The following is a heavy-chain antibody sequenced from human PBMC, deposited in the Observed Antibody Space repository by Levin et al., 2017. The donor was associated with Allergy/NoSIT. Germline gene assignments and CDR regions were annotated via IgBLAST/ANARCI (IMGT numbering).Heavy chain of an antibody. CDR1: GFTFSNAW. V-gene: IGHV3-15*01. D-gene: IGHD4-17*01. Sequence: GGSLRLSCAASGFTFSNAWMSWVRQAPGKGLEWVGRIKTKTDGGTTDYAAPVKGSFTISRADSDNTLYLQMNSLKTEDTSLYDCTSESVTTGWGPGTLVTVSS. J-gene: IGHJ4*02. CDR2: IKTKTDGGTT. CDR3: TSESVTTG.